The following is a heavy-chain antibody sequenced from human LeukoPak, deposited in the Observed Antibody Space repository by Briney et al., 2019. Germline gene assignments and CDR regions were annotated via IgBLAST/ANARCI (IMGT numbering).Heavy chain of an antibody. Sequence: ASVKVSCKASGYTFTNYGVTWVRQAPGQGLEWMGWISGYNGDTHYAQKFQGRVTVTTDTSTSAAYMELSSLRSDDTAIYYCARASVQWSDYWGQGTLVTVSS. CDR3: ARASVQWSDY. CDR1: GYTFTNYG. V-gene: IGHV1-18*01. CDR2: ISGYNGDT. J-gene: IGHJ4*02. D-gene: IGHD1-26*01.